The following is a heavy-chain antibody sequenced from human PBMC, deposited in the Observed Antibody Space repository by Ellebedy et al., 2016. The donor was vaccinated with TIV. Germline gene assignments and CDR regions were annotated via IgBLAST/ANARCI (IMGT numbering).Heavy chain of an antibody. CDR3: ARDCFYDGYAFDI. D-gene: IGHD2/OR15-2a*01. CDR1: GGPISSGGYY. Sequence: MPSETLSLTCTVSGGPISSGGYYWSWIRQHPGKALEWIGYIYSGGSPDYNPSLKSRVTISVDTSKNQFSLKLSSLTAADTAVYYCARDCFYDGYAFDIWGQGTMVTVSS. J-gene: IGHJ3*02. CDR2: IYSGGSP. V-gene: IGHV4-31*03.